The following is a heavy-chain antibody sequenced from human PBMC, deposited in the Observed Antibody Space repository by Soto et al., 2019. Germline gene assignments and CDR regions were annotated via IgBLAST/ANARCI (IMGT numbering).Heavy chain of an antibody. Sequence: GGSLRLSCAASGFTFSSDAMSWVRQAPGKGLEWVSAISGSGGSTYYADSVKGRFTISRDNSKNTLYLQMNSLRAEDTAVYYRAKEGTMVQGYYYYGMDVWGQGTTVTVS. V-gene: IGHV3-23*01. J-gene: IGHJ6*02. D-gene: IGHD3-10*01. CDR2: ISGSGGST. CDR1: GFTFSSDA. CDR3: AKEGTMVQGYYYYGMDV.